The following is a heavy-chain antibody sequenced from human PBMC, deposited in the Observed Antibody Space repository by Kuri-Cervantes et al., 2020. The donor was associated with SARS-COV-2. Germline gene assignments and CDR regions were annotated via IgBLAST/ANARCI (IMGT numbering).Heavy chain of an antibody. CDR1: GFTFSNYG. J-gene: IGHJ3*02. CDR2: ISGSGGST. D-gene: IGHD2-21*01. CDR3: ARADLSDFAFDI. V-gene: IGHV3-48*03. Sequence: GESLKISCAVSGFTFSNYGMNWVRQAPGKGLEWVSAISGSGGSTYYADSLKGRFTISRDNAKNSLYLQMNSLRAEDTAVYYCARADLSDFAFDIWGQGTMVTVSS.